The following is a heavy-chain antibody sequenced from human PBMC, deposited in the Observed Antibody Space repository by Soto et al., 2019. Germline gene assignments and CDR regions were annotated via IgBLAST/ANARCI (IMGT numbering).Heavy chain of an antibody. CDR2: INPNSGGT. D-gene: IGHD6-6*01. CDR3: ARVDSSSSYYGMYV. CDR1: GYTFTGYY. V-gene: IGHV1-2*04. Sequence: GASVKVSCKASGYTFTGYYIHWVRQAPGQGLEWVGWINPNSGGTNYAQKFQGWVTMTRDTSISTAYMELSRLRSDDTAVYYCARVDSSSSYYGMYVWGQGTQVTVSS. J-gene: IGHJ6*02.